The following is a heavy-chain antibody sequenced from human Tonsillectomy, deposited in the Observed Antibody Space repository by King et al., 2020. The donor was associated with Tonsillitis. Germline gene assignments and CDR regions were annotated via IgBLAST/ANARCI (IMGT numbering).Heavy chain of an antibody. CDR1: GFIFSNYG. D-gene: IGHD5-12*01. CDR2: ISYDGSNK. CDR3: AREGGYDTCDY. J-gene: IGHJ4*02. Sequence: VQLVESGGGVVQPGTSLRLSCAASGFIFSNYGMHWVRQAPGKGLEWVAVISYDGSNKYYGDSVKGRFTISRDNSKSTLHLQMNSLRAEDTAVYYCAREGGYDTCDYWGQGTLVTVSS. V-gene: IGHV3-33*05.